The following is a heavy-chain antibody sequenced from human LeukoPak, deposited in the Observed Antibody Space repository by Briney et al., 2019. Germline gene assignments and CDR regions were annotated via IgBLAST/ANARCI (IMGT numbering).Heavy chain of an antibody. CDR1: GFTFSSYG. J-gene: IGHJ4*02. CDR2: IWYDGSNK. V-gene: IGHV3-33*01. Sequence: GGSLRLSCAASGFTFSSYGMHWVRQAPGKGLEWVAVIWYDGSNKYYADSVKGRFTISRDNSKNTLYLQMNSLRAEDTAVYYCARLGLTIFGSFDYWGQGTLVTVSS. D-gene: IGHD3-3*01. CDR3: ARLGLTIFGSFDY.